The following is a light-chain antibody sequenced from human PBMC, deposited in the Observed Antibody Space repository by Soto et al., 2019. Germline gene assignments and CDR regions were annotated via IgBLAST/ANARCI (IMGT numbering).Light chain of an antibody. CDR3: QQYNNYLIT. CDR1: QSISSW. V-gene: IGKV1-5*03. CDR2: KAS. Sequence: DIQMTQSPSTLSASVGDRVTITCRASQSISSWLARYQQKPGKAPKLLIYKASSLESGVPSRFSGSGSGTELTLTISSLQPDDFETYYCQQYNNYLITFGQGTRLEIK. J-gene: IGKJ5*01.